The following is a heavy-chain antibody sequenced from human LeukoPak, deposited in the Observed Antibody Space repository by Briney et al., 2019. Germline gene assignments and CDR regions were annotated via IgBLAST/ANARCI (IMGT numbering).Heavy chain of an antibody. CDR2: IIPIFGTA. CDR1: GGTFSSYA. CDR3: ASDVYSYGYYFDY. J-gene: IGHJ4*02. D-gene: IGHD5-18*01. Sequence: GASVKVSCKASGGTFSSYAITWVRQAPGQGLEWMGRIIPIFGTANYAQKFQGRVTITADESTSTAYMELSSLRSEDTAVYYCASDVYSYGYYFDYWGQGTLVTVSS. V-gene: IGHV1-69*15.